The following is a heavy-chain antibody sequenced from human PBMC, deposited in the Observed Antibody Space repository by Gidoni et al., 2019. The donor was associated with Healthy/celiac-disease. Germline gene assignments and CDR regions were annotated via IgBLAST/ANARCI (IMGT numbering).Heavy chain of an antibody. CDR2: INHSGST. CDR3: ARRSAQYCSGGSCYSAGYYYYYMDV. Sequence: QVQLQQWGAGLLKPSETLSLTCAVYGGYFSGYYWSWISQPPGKGLEWIGEINHSGSTNYNPSLTSRVTISVDTSKNQFSLKLSSVTAADTAVYYCARRSAQYCSGGSCYSAGYYYYYMDVWGKGTTVTVSS. CDR1: GGYFSGYY. D-gene: IGHD2-15*01. J-gene: IGHJ6*03. V-gene: IGHV4-34*01.